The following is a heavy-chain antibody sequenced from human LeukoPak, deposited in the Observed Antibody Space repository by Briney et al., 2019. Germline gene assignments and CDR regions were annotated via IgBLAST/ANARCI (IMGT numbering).Heavy chain of an antibody. Sequence: ASVKVSCKASGYTFTNYYLHWVRQAPGQGLAWMGIINPSGDTTKYAQKFQGRVTITADESTSTAYMELSSLRSEDTAVYYCARVTTTLGFDYWGQGTLVAVSS. D-gene: IGHD4-11*01. CDR1: GYTFTNYY. V-gene: IGHV1-46*01. J-gene: IGHJ4*02. CDR3: ARVTTTLGFDY. CDR2: INPSGDTT.